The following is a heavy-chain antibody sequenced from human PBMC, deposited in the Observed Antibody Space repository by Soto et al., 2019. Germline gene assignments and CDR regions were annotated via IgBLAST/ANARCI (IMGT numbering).Heavy chain of an antibody. D-gene: IGHD4-17*01. CDR2: ISYTGSA. CDR3: ARVNYGDYYYGMDC. J-gene: IGHJ6*02. CDR1: GGSINYSY. Sequence: SETLSLTCTVSGGSINYSYWTWIRQPPGKGLEWIGYISYTGSANYNASLKSRLTISVDTSKNQFSLKLSSVTAADKALYYCARVNYGDYYYGMDCWGQGIMVTVSS. V-gene: IGHV4-59*01.